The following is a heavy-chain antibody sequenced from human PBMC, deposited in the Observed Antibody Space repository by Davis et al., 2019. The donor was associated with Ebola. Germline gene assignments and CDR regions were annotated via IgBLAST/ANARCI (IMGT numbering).Heavy chain of an antibody. D-gene: IGHD2-2*01. CDR1: GFTFNIFD. Sequence: GGSLRLSCAASGFTFNIFDMHWVRQAPGRGLEWVAFVRSHGSDDHYADSVKGRFTISRDNSKNTLYLQMNSLRAEDTAVYYCASSPWDIVVVPAAFWGKGTTVTVSS. CDR3: ASSPWDIVVVPAAF. V-gene: IGHV3-30*02. J-gene: IGHJ6*04. CDR2: VRSHGSDD.